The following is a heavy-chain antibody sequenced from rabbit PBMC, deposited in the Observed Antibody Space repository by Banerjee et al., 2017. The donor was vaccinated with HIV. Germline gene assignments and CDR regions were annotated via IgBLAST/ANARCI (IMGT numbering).Heavy chain of an antibody. CDR1: GFTFSNYW. J-gene: IGHJ6*01. CDR3: ARDKRYYYGMDL. CDR2: IYAGTGGDT. V-gene: IGHV1S45*01. Sequence: QEQLEESGGGLVKPGGTLTLTCAVSGFTFSNYWMNWVRQAPGKGLEWIACIYAGTGGDTWYASWVNGRFTISKTSSTTVTLKMTSLTAADTATYFCARDKRYYYGMDLWGPGTLVTVS.